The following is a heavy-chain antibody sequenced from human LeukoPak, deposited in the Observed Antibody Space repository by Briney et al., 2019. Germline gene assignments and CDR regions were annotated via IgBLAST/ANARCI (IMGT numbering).Heavy chain of an antibody. Sequence: PSETLSLTCTVSGGSISNKYWSWIRQPPGKGLEWIGYIYYSGSTNYNPSLKSRVTISVDTSKNQFSLKLSSVTAADTAVYYCAREWNFGWFDPWGQGTLVTVSS. V-gene: IGHV4-59*01. D-gene: IGHD1-7*01. CDR1: GGSISNKY. CDR3: AREWNFGWFDP. J-gene: IGHJ5*02. CDR2: IYYSGST.